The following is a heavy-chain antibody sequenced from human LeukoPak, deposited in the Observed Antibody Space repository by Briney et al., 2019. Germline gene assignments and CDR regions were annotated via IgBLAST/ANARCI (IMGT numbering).Heavy chain of an antibody. D-gene: IGHD6-13*01. V-gene: IGHV3-30-3*01. Sequence: GRSLRPSCAASGLTFSNYVTHWVRQAPGKGLEWVAVIAYDGSNKYYADSVKGRFTISRDNVKNSLYLQMNSLRAEDTAVYYCARVTSGITGGTYYYYYMDVWGKGTTVTVSS. J-gene: IGHJ6*03. CDR2: IAYDGSNK. CDR3: ARVTSGITGGTYYYYYMDV. CDR1: GLTFSNYV.